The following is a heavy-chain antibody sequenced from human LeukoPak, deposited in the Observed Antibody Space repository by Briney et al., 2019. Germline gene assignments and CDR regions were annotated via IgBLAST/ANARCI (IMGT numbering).Heavy chain of an antibody. CDR3: ARAYGHCTGGGCYSPAFDI. V-gene: IGHV7-4-1*02. CDR1: GYTFTSYG. Sequence: ASVKVSCKASGYTFTSYGISWVRQAPGQGLECMGWINTNTGNPTYAQGFTGRFVFSLDTSVSTAYLQISSLKSEDTAVYYCARAYGHCTGGGCYSPAFDIWGQGTMVTVSS. J-gene: IGHJ3*02. CDR2: INTNTGNP. D-gene: IGHD2-15*01.